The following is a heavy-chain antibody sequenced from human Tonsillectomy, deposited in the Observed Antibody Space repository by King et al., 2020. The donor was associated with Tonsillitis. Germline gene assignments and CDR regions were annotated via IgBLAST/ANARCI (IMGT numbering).Heavy chain of an antibody. CDR1: GYTFTSYG. Sequence: CKASGYTFTSYGITWVRQAPGQGLEWMGWISGYNGNTNYAQNLQVRVTMTTDTSTSTAYMELKSLRSDDTAVYYCARVAYYDFWGVNYYFYKDVWGKGTTVTGSS. V-gene: IGHV1-18*01. D-gene: IGHD3-3*01. J-gene: IGHJ6*03. CDR3: ARVAYYDFWGVNYYFYKDV. CDR2: ISGYNGNT.